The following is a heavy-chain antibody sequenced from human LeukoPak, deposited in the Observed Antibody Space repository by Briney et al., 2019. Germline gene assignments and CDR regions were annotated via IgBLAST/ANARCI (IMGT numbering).Heavy chain of an antibody. V-gene: IGHV3-30*02. Sequence: GGSLRLSCAASGFTFSSYGMHWVRQAPGKGLEWVAFIRYDGSNKYYADSVKGRLTISRDNSKNTLYLQMNSLRAEDTAVYYCAKVEAYGSGSYYYYYYMDVWGKGTTVTVSS. CDR2: IRYDGSNK. D-gene: IGHD3-10*01. J-gene: IGHJ6*03. CDR3: AKVEAYGSGSYYYYYYMDV. CDR1: GFTFSSYG.